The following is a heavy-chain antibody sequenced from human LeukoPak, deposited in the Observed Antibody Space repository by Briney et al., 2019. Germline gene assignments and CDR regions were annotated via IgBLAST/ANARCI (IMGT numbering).Heavy chain of an antibody. CDR2: INHSGST. CDR1: GGSSSGYY. CDR3: ARSKAHLSTSWYGNWFDP. J-gene: IGHJ5*02. V-gene: IGHV4-34*01. D-gene: IGHD2-2*01. Sequence: SETLSLTCAVYGGSSSGYYWSWIRQPPGKGLEWIGEINHSGSTNYNPPLKSRVTISVDTSKNQFSLKLSSVTAADTAVYYCARSKAHLSTSWYGNWFDPWGQGTLVTVSS.